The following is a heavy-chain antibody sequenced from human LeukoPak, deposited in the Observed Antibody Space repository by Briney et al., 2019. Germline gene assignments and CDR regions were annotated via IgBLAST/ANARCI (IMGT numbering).Heavy chain of an antibody. D-gene: IGHD3-10*01. CDR3: ITITITRGAL. CDR2: IKSKSYGETT. Sequence: PGGSLRLSCAASGFTFSSYAMHWVRQAPGKGLEWVGHIKSKSYGETTDYAEPVKGRFTISRDDADDMVYLQLSSLRPEDTAVYYCITITITRGALWGLGTLVTVSS. CDR1: GFTFSSYA. V-gene: IGHV3-15*01. J-gene: IGHJ4*02.